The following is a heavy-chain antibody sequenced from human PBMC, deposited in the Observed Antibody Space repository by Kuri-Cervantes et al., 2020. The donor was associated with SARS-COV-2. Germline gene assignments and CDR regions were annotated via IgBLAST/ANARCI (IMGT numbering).Heavy chain of an antibody. V-gene: IGHV4-39*01. Sequence: GSLRLSCTVSGDSISSGGYYWSWIRQPPGKGLEWIGSIYYSGSTYYNPSLKSRVTISVDTSKNQFSLKLSSVTAADTAVYYCARQSEGSGSYYWGQGTLVTVSS. CDR3: ARQSEGSGSYY. D-gene: IGHD1-26*01. J-gene: IGHJ4*02. CDR1: GDSISSGGYY. CDR2: IYYSGST.